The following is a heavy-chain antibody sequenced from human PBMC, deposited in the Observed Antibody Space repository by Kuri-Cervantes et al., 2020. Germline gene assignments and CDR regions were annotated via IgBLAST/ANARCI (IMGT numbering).Heavy chain of an antibody. D-gene: IGHD6-13*01. CDR1: GFTFSSYA. V-gene: IGHV3-23*01. J-gene: IGHJ4*02. CDR2: ISGSGATT. CDR3: AKAAGSSWATYYVDC. Sequence: GGSLRLSCAASGFTFSSYAMSWVRQAPGKGLEWVSPISGSGATTYYADSVKGRFTISRDNSKNTLYLQMNSLRAEDTAVYYCAKAAGSSWATYYVDCWGQGTLVTVSS.